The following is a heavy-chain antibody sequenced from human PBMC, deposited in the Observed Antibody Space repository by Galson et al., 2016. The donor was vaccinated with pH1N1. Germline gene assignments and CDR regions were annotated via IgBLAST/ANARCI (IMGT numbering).Heavy chain of an antibody. J-gene: IGHJ4*02. CDR3: ASPRPLLRYFDWLLPGGLDY. CDR2: INTNTGNP. CDR1: GYTFTSYA. D-gene: IGHD3-9*01. Sequence: SVKVSCKASGYTFTSYAMNWVRQAPGQGLEWMGWINTNTGNPTYAQGFTGRFVFSLDTSDSTTYLHISSLKAEDTAAYYCASPRPLLRYFDWLLPGGLDYWGQGTLVTVSS. V-gene: IGHV7-4-1*02.